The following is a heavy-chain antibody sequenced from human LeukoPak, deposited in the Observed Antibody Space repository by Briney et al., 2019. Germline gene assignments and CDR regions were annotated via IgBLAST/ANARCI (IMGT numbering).Heavy chain of an antibody. Sequence: GGSLRLSCAASGFTFSMYAMHWVRQAPGKGLEWVALISYDGSNKHHADSVKGRFTISRDNSKNTLYLQTNSLRVEDTAVYYCASRSGSYSGFDYWGQGTLVTVSS. CDR2: ISYDGSNK. J-gene: IGHJ4*02. V-gene: IGHV3-30-3*01. CDR3: ASRSGSYSGFDY. D-gene: IGHD1-26*01. CDR1: GFTFSMYA.